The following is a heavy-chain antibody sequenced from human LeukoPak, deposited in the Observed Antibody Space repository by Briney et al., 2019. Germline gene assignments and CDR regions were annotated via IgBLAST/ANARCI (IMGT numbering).Heavy chain of an antibody. D-gene: IGHD6-19*01. J-gene: IGHJ4*02. CDR2: IYPGDSEI. CDR3: ARQYITGWQSFDY. V-gene: IGHV5-51*01. CDR1: GYSFTSSW. Sequence: GESLKISCKPSGYSFTSSWIGWVRQMPGKGLEWMGIIYPGDSEIIYSPSFQGQVTISVDKSFSTAYLQWSSLKASDTAMYYCARQYITGWQSFDYWGQGTLVTVSS.